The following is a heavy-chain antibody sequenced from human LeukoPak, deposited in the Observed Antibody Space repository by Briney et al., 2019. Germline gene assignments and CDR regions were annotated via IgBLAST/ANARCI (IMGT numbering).Heavy chain of an antibody. CDR1: GYTFTSYG. D-gene: IGHD3-16*02. Sequence: EASVKVSCKASGYTFTSYGISWVRQAPGQGLEWMGWISAYSGNTNYAQKLQGRVTMTTDTSTSTAYMELRSLRSADTAVYYCARASIMITFGGVIVGLYYFDYWGQGTLVTVSS. V-gene: IGHV1-18*01. CDR3: ARASIMITFGGVIVGLYYFDY. CDR2: ISAYSGNT. J-gene: IGHJ4*02.